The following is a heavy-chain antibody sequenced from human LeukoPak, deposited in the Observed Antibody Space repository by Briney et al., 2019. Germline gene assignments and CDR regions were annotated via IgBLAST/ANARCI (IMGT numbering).Heavy chain of an antibody. D-gene: IGHD4-17*01. CDR1: GYTFTGYY. Sequence: ASVKVSYKASGYTFTGYYMHWVRQAPGQGLEWMGWINPNSGGTNYAQKFQGRVTMTRDTSISTAYMELSRLRSDDTAVYYCARTPTTVTTWDHWGQGTLVTVSS. CDR2: INPNSGGT. J-gene: IGHJ4*02. V-gene: IGHV1-2*02. CDR3: ARTPTTVTTWDH.